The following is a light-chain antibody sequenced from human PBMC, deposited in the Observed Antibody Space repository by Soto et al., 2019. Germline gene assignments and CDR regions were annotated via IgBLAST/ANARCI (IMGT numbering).Light chain of an antibody. V-gene: IGKV1-5*03. J-gene: IGKJ1*01. CDR2: GAS. CDR1: QNIDRW. Sequence: DIQMTQSPSTLSASVGDRVTITCRASQNIDRWLAWYQQKPGKAPNLLIYGASSLESGVPSRFSGSGSGTEFTLTISSLRPDVFATYYCQHYNSYPWTFGQGTKVEIK. CDR3: QHYNSYPWT.